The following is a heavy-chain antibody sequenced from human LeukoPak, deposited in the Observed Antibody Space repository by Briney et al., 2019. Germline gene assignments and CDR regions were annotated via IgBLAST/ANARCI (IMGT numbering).Heavy chain of an antibody. V-gene: IGHV3-33*01. CDR1: GFTFSSYG. CDR2: IWYDGSNK. CDR3: ARDHWVYDILTGYGSQDAFDI. D-gene: IGHD3-9*01. Sequence: GGSLRLSCAASGFTFSSYGMHWVRQAPGKGLEWVAVIWYDGSNKYYADSVKGRFTISRDNSKNTLYLQMNSLRAEDTAVYYCARDHWVYDILTGYGSQDAFDIWGQGTMVTVSS. J-gene: IGHJ3*02.